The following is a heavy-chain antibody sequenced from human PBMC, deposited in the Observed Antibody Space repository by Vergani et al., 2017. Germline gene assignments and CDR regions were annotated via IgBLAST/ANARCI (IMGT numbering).Heavy chain of an antibody. J-gene: IGHJ6*02. CDR1: GGSISSGSYY. D-gene: IGHD6-13*01. CDR3: ARDPLYSTTWPFLLLDMDV. V-gene: IGHV4-61*02. Sequence: QVHLQESGPGLVKPSETLSLTCTVSGGSISSGSYYWSWFRQPAGKGLEWIGRFYTGGGTSYNPSLKSRVTISVDTSKNQFSLQLCSVTAADTAVYYCARDPLYSTTWPFLLLDMDVWGQGTTVTVSS. CDR2: FYTGGGT.